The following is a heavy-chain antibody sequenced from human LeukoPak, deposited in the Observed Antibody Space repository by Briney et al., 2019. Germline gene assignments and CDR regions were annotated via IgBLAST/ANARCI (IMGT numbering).Heavy chain of an antibody. Sequence: GGSLRLSCAASGFNFGGFSMSWVRQAPGKGPERVTHMNEYGGDIFYVDSVKDRFTISRDNAKNSLYLQMNSLRVEDTAVYFCARPRGCNSGRCNNFDYWGQGTLVTVSS. CDR3: ARPRGCNSGRCNNFDY. D-gene: IGHD2-8*01. V-gene: IGHV3-7*01. J-gene: IGHJ4*01. CDR1: GFNFGGFS. CDR2: MNEYGGDI.